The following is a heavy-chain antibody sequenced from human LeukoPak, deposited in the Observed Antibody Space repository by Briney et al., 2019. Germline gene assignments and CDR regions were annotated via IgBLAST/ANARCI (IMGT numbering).Heavy chain of an antibody. J-gene: IGHJ4*02. Sequence: ASVKVSCKASGYTFTSYDINWVRQATGQGLEWMGWMNPNSGNTGYAQKFQGRVTMTRNTSISTAYMELSSLRSEDTAVYYCARSLPNTYYYDSSGPEGYWGQGTLVTVSS. V-gene: IGHV1-8*01. CDR2: MNPNSGNT. D-gene: IGHD3-22*01. CDR1: GYTFTSYD. CDR3: ARSLPNTYYYDSSGPEGY.